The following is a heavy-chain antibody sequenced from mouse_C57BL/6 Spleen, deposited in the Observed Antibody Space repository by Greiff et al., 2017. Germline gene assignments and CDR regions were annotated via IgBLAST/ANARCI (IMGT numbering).Heavy chain of an antibody. CDR3: ARFTTVVDY. Sequence: ELQLVESGGDLVKPGGSLKLSCAASGFTFSSYGMSWVRQTPDKRLEWVATISSGGSYTYYPDSVKGRFTISRDNAKNTLYLQMSSLKSEDTAMYYCARFTTVVDYWGQGTTLTVSS. D-gene: IGHD1-1*01. CDR1: GFTFSSYG. V-gene: IGHV5-6*01. J-gene: IGHJ2*01. CDR2: ISSGGSYT.